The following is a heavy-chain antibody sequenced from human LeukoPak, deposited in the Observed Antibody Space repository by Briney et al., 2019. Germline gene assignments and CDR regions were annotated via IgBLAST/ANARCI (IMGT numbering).Heavy chain of an antibody. D-gene: IGHD1-1*01. CDR3: AREGTAGTNLNWFDP. J-gene: IGHJ5*02. Sequence: PSDTLSLTCTVSGGXISSYYCSWIRQPPGKGLEWIGYISYSGSTNFNPSLKSRVTISVDTSKNQFSLKLSSVTAADTAVYYCAREGTAGTNLNWFDPWGQGTLVTVSS. CDR2: ISYSGST. V-gene: IGHV4-59*01. CDR1: GGXISSYY.